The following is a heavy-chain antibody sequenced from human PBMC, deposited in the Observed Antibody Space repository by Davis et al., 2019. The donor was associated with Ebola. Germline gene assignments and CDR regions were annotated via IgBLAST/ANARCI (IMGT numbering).Heavy chain of an antibody. CDR2: IYHSGST. Sequence: SETLSLTCAVSGGSISSSNWWSWVRQPPGKGLEWIGEIYHSGSTNYNPSLKSRVTISVDKSKNQFSLKLSSVTAADTAVYYCARDYGGAIFGVVSHHYFDYWGQGTLVTVSS. J-gene: IGHJ4*02. CDR1: GGSISSSNW. CDR3: ARDYGGAIFGVVSHHYFDY. D-gene: IGHD3-3*01. V-gene: IGHV4-4*02.